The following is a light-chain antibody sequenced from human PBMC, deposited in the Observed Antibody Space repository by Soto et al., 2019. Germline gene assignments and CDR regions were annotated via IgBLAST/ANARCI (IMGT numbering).Light chain of an antibody. V-gene: IGLV2-14*01. CDR1: SSDVGGYNF. CDR3: SSYTSSSTLYV. CDR2: DVS. J-gene: IGLJ1*01. Sequence: QSALTQPASVSGSPGQSITISCTGTSSDVGGYNFVSWYQQHPGKAPKLMIYDVSNRASGVSNRFSGSKSGNTASLTISGLQAEDEADYYCSSYTSSSTLYVFGNGTKLTVL.